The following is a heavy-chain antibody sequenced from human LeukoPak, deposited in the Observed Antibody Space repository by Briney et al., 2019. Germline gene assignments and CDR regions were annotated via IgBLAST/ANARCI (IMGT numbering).Heavy chain of an antibody. Sequence: PGGSLRLSCVASGFTFSNYAMTWVRQAPGKGLELVSGILGADDKTVYGDAVKGRFTISRDNSKNTLYLQMNSLRADDTAVYYCAKAQGYYDAWGQGALVTVSS. CDR3: AKAQGYYDA. CDR1: GFTFSNYA. V-gene: IGHV3-23*01. D-gene: IGHD2-15*01. CDR2: ILGADDKT. J-gene: IGHJ5*02.